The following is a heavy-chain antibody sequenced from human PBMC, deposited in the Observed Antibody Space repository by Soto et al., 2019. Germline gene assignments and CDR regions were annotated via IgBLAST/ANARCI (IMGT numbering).Heavy chain of an antibody. CDR2: ISRDGINE. CDR1: GFDFSTYG. J-gene: IGHJ6*02. V-gene: IGHV3-30*18. Sequence: GGSLRLSCAASGFDFSTYGMHWVRQAPGKGLECVAAISRDGINENYADSVKGRFTLSRDNSKNTVFLQMNSLSAEDTAVYFCAKDIDGSGSYQHYYYYVVDVWGQGTTVTVSS. CDR3: AKDIDGSGSYQHYYYYVVDV. D-gene: IGHD3-22*01.